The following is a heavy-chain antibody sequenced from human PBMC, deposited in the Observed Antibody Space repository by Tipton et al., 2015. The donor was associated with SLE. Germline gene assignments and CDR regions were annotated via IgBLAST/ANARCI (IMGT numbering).Heavy chain of an antibody. Sequence: SLRLSCTASGFTFGDYAMSWVRQAPGKGLEWVGFIRSKAYGGTTEYAASVKGRFTISRDDSKSIAYLQMNSLKTEDTAVYYCTSGFGGFEWVDRHWGQGTLVTVSS. CDR1: GFTFGDYA. D-gene: IGHD3-9*01. CDR3: TSGFGGFEWVDRH. CDR2: IRSKAYGGTT. V-gene: IGHV3-49*04. J-gene: IGHJ1*01.